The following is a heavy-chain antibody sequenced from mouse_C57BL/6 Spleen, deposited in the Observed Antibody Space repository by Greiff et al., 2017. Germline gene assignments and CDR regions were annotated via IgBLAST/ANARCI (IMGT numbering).Heavy chain of an antibody. D-gene: IGHD1-1*01. CDR1: GFNIKDYY. Sequence: VHVKQSGAELVKPGASVKLSCTASGFNIKDYYMHWVKQRTEQGLEWIGRIDPEDGETKYAPKFQGKATITADTSSNTAYLQLSSLTSEDTAVYYCASFITTVVDYAMDYWGQGTSVTVSS. V-gene: IGHV14-2*01. CDR2: IDPEDGET. CDR3: ASFITTVVDYAMDY. J-gene: IGHJ4*01.